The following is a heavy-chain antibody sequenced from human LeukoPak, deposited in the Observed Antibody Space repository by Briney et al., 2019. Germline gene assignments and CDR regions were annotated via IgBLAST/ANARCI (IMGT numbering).Heavy chain of an antibody. J-gene: IGHJ6*03. CDR1: GFTVSTTL. CDR2: ISADGAT. CDR3: ARVRGDYMDV. Sequence: GGSLRLTCIVSGFTVSTTLMDWVRQAPGKGPEWVSLISADGATVYADSVKGRFTISRDISKNMVYLQMNSLRAEDSAVYYCARVRGDYMDVWGKGTTVTVSS. V-gene: IGHV3-66*02.